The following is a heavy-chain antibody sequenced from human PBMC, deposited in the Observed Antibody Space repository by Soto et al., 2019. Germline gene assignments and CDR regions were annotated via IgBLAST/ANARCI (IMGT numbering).Heavy chain of an antibody. J-gene: IGHJ6*02. V-gene: IGHV3-74*01. Sequence: EVQLVESGGGLVQPGGSLRLSCAASGFTFSSYWMHWVRQAPGKGLVWVSRINSDGSSTSYADSVKGRFTISRDNAKNTLDLQMNSLRAEDTAVYYCARGYCSGGSCPYGMDVWGQGTTVTVSS. CDR2: INSDGSST. CDR1: GFTFSSYW. D-gene: IGHD2-15*01. CDR3: ARGYCSGGSCPYGMDV.